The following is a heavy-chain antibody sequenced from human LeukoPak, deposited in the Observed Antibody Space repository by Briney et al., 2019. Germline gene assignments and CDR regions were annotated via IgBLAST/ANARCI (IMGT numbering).Heavy chain of an antibody. CDR3: ARDEVVVASYGMDV. V-gene: IGHV1-69*04. CDR2: IIPILGIA. J-gene: IGHJ6*02. D-gene: IGHD2-15*01. CDR1: GGTFSSYA. Sequence: GSSVKVSCKASGGTFSSYAISWVRQAPGQGLEWMGRIIPILGIANYAQKFQGRVTITADKSTSTAYMELSSLRSEDTAVYYCARDEVVVASYGMDVWGQGTTVTVSS.